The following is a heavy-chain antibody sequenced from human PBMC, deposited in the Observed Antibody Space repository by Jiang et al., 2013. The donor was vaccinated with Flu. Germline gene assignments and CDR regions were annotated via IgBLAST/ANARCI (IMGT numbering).Heavy chain of an antibody. CDR2: INAGNGNT. V-gene: IGHV1-3*01. CDR1: GYTFTSYA. J-gene: IGHJ6*02. D-gene: IGHD3-3*01. Sequence: SGAEVKKPGASVKVSCKASGYTFTSYAMHWVRQAPGQRLEWMGWINAGNGNTKYSQKFQGRVTITRDTSASTAYMELSSLRSEDTAVYYCAREGPYRYYDFWSGKYGMDVWGQGTTVTVSS. CDR3: AREGPYRYYDFWSGKYGMDV.